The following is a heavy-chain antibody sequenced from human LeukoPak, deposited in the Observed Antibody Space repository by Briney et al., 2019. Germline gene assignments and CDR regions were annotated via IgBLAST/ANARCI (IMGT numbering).Heavy chain of an antibody. Sequence: AGNLSFSCAASRFTISSYSMNWLPHAPGKGRVWVFTLSSSSSYIYYADSVKGRFTVSRDNAKNSLYLQMNSLRAEDTAVYYCARALLNRAYYYYYMDVWGKGTTVTISS. D-gene: IGHD1-14*01. CDR2: LSSSSSYI. CDR3: ARALLNRAYYYYYMDV. CDR1: RFTISSYS. J-gene: IGHJ6*03. V-gene: IGHV3-21*01.